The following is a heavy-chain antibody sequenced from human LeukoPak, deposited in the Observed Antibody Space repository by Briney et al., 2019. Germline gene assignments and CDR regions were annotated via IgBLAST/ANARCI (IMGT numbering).Heavy chain of an antibody. CDR2: INQDGSED. V-gene: IGHV3-7*01. Sequence: GGSLRLSCAASGFTFSIYGMHWVRQAPGKGLEWVANINQDGSEDAYVDSVKGRFTISRDNARNSLYLRTNSLRAEDTAVYYCATFDYFGSGGLFDCWGQGTLVTVSS. CDR1: GFTFSIYG. CDR3: ATFDYFGSGGLFDC. J-gene: IGHJ4*02. D-gene: IGHD3-10*01.